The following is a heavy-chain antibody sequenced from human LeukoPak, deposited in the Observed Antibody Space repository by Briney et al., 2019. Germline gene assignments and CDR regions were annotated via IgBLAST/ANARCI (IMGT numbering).Heavy chain of an antibody. J-gene: IGHJ6*03. D-gene: IGHD6-6*01. Sequence: SVKLSCKASGGTFSSYAISWVRQAPGQGLEWMGGIIPIFGTANYAQKFQGRVTITADESTSTAYMELSSPRSEDTAVYYCARDAVAARLRSYYYYMDVWGKGTTVTVSS. CDR2: IIPIFGTA. CDR1: GGTFSSYA. V-gene: IGHV1-69*13. CDR3: ARDAVAARLRSYYYYMDV.